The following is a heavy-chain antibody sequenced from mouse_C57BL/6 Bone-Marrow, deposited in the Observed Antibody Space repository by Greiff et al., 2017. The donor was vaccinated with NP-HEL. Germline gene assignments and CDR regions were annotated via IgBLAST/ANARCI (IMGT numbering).Heavy chain of an antibody. D-gene: IGHD1-1*01. J-gene: IGHJ2*01. CDR2: INPNNGGS. Sequence: VQLQQSGPELVKPGASVKISCKASGYTFTDYYMNWVKQSHGKSLEWIGEINPNNGGSSYNQKFKGKATLTVDKSSSTAYMELRSLTSEDSAVYYCARSPLFITTVGGGYFDYWGQGTTLTVSS. CDR3: ARSPLFITTVGGGYFDY. CDR1: GYTFTDYY. V-gene: IGHV1-26*01.